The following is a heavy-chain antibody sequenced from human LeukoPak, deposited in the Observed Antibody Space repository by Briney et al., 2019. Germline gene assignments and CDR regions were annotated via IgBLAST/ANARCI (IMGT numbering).Heavy chain of an antibody. CDR3: ARHNGWYDY. CDR1: GXTFSSYE. J-gene: IGHJ4*02. Sequence: PGQSLTPSCPPSGXTFSSYEMNCVRQAPKKGLEWIAYISSSGGYMYADSVKGRFTISRDDAKNSLYLQMNSLRAEDTAVYYCARHNGWYDYWGQGTLVTVSS. D-gene: IGHD6-19*01. V-gene: IGHV3-48*03. CDR2: ISSSGGYM.